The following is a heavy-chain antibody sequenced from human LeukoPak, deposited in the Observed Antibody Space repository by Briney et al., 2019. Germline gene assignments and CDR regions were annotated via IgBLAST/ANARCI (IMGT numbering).Heavy chain of an antibody. V-gene: IGHV3-7*01. Sequence: GGSLRLSCAASGFTFSGYWMSWVRQAPGKGLKWVANIKQDGSEKYYVDSVKGRFTISRDNAKNSLYLQMNSLRAEDTAVYYCARDMEFWSGSDYWGQGTLVTVSS. D-gene: IGHD3-3*01. J-gene: IGHJ4*02. CDR3: ARDMEFWSGSDY. CDR2: IKQDGSEK. CDR1: GFTFSGYW.